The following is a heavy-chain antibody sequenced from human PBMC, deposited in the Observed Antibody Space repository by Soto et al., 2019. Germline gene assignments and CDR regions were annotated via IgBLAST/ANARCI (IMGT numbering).Heavy chain of an antibody. D-gene: IGHD3-22*01. Sequence: GGSLRLSCSASGFTFSSYDMHWARQGPGKGLEWVSAIGTAGDTNYAGSVKGRFTISRENAKNSLYLQMNSLRAGDTAIYFCARAIGPTLFDYWGQGTLVTVSS. CDR2: IGTAGDT. V-gene: IGHV3-13*04. J-gene: IGHJ4*02. CDR3: ARAIGPTLFDY. CDR1: GFTFSSYD.